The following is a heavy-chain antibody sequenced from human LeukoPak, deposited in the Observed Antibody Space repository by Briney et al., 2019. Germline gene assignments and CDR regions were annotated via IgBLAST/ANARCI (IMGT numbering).Heavy chain of an antibody. J-gene: IGHJ4*02. V-gene: IGHV4-59*08. CDR1: GGSISSYY. Sequence: SETLSLTCSVSGGSISSYYWSWIRQPPGKGLEWIGYIYYSGSTNYNPSLKSRVTISADTSKNQFSLRLSSVTAADTAMYYCARRGYSSGSYYFDYWGQGALVIVAS. CDR3: ARRGYSSGSYYFDY. CDR2: IYYSGST. D-gene: IGHD6-19*01.